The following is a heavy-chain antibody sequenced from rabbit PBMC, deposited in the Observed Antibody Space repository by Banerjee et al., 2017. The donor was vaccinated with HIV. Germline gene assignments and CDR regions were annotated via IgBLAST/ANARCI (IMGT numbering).Heavy chain of an antibody. V-gene: IGHV1S45*01. CDR1: GFDLSSYG. J-gene: IGHJ3*01. CDR2: INTSTGNT. D-gene: IGHD4-1*01. Sequence: QEQLVESGGGLVQPGGSLKLSCKASGFDLSSYGVSWVRQAPGKGLEWIACINTSTGNTVYASWAKGRFTISKTSSTTVALQMTSLTAADTATYFCARDLAGVIGWNFGLWGQGTLVTVS. CDR3: ARDLAGVIGWNFGL.